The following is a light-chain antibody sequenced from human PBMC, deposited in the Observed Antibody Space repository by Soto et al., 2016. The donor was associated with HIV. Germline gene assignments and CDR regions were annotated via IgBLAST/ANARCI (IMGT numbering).Light chain of an antibody. Sequence: DIRMTQSPSTLSASLGDRVTITCRASQSINKWLAWYQQKPGKAPNLLIYKASTSQSGVPSTFSGSGSGTEFILTISSLQPDDFATYYCQQYNNYPYTFGQGTKLEIK. V-gene: IGKV1-5*03. CDR2: KAS. CDR3: QQYNNYPYT. J-gene: IGKJ2*01. CDR1: QSINKW.